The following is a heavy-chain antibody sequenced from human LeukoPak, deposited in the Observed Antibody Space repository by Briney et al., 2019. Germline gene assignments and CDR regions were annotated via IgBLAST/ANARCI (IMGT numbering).Heavy chain of an antibody. CDR3: ARDIILGYSSGWGAFDI. D-gene: IGHD6-19*01. J-gene: IGHJ3*02. Sequence: PSETLSLTCTVSGGSISNYYWSWIRQPPGKGLEWIGYIYYSGSRGSTNYNPSLKSRVTISVDTSKNQFSLKLSSVTAADTAVYYCARDIILGYSSGWGAFDIWGQGTMVTVSS. V-gene: IGHV4-59*01. CDR1: GGSISNYY. CDR2: IYYSGSRGST.